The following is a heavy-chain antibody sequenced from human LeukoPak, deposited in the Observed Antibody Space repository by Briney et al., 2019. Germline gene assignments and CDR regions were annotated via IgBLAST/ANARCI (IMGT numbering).Heavy chain of an antibody. CDR2: ISGSGGST. Sequence: GGSLRLSCAASGFTFSSYAMSWVRQAPGKGLEWVAVISGSGGSTYSADSVKGRFTISRDNSKNTLFLQMNSLRAEDTAVYFCAKSQDGGRLFHFDYWGQGTLVTVSS. D-gene: IGHD1-26*01. J-gene: IGHJ4*02. CDR3: AKSQDGGRLFHFDY. V-gene: IGHV3-23*01. CDR1: GFTFSSYA.